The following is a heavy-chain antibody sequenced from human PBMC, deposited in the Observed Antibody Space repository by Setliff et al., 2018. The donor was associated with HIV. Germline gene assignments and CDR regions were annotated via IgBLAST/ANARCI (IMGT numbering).Heavy chain of an antibody. CDR3: ARGVARQVVIDRWFDP. J-gene: IGHJ5*02. CDR2: ISYSGST. Sequence: SETLSLTCGVSGYSISSDFYWSWIRQPPGRGLEWIGEISYSGSTVYNPSLKSRVTMSVDASKNLVSLNLNSVTAADTAIYYCARGVARQVVIDRWFDPWGQGTPVTVSS. CDR1: GYSISSDFY. V-gene: IGHV4-34*01. D-gene: IGHD2-21*01.